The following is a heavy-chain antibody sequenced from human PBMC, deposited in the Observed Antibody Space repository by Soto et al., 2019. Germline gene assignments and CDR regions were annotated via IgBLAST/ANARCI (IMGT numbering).Heavy chain of an antibody. CDR1: GFTFSSYA. CDR2: ISGSGGST. Sequence: ESGGGLVQPGGSLRLSCAASGFTFSSYAMSWVRQAPGKGLEWVSAISGSGGSTYYADSVKGRFTISRDNSKNTLYLQMNSLRAEDTAVYYCAKDSRYYGSGSSATDVWGQGTTVTVSS. V-gene: IGHV3-23*01. D-gene: IGHD3-10*01. CDR3: AKDSRYYGSGSSATDV. J-gene: IGHJ6*02.